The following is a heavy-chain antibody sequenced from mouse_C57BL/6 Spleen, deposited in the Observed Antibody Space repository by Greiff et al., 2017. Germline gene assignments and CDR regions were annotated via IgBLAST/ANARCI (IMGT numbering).Heavy chain of an antibody. CDR3: ARKGYYDYDVDD. CDR2: IDPSDSYT. CDR1: GYTFTSYW. J-gene: IGHJ2*01. Sequence: QVQLQQPGAELVKPGASVKLSCKASGYTFTSYWMQWVKQRPGQGLEWIGEIDPSDSYTNYNQKFKGKATLTVDTSSSTAYMQLSSLTSEDSAVYYCARKGYYDYDVDDWGQGTTLTVSS. V-gene: IGHV1-50*01. D-gene: IGHD2-4*01.